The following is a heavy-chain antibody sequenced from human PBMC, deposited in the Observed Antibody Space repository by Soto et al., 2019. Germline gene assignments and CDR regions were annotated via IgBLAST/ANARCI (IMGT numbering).Heavy chain of an antibody. V-gene: IGHV3-53*02. CDR2: IYTDGTT. CDR1: GFTVSSNY. J-gene: IGHJ4*02. CDR3: ARVTHYFDY. Sequence: EVQLVETGGGLIQPGGSLRLSCAASGFTVSSNYMNWVRQAPGKGLEWLSIIYTDGTTYYADSVKGRFTISRDNFKNTLFLQMNSLRVEDTAVYYCARVTHYFDYWGQGTLVAVSS.